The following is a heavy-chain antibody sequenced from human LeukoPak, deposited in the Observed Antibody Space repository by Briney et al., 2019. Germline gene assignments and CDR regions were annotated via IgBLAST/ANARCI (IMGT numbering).Heavy chain of an antibody. J-gene: IGHJ4*02. CDR2: IIPIFGTA. V-gene: IGHV1-69*05. CDR3: ARDGGIVGALGALDY. Sequence: ASVKVSCKASGGTFSSYAISWVRQAPGQGLEWMGGIIPIFGTANYAQKLQGRVTMTTDTSTSTAYMELRSLRSDDTAVYYCARDGGIVGALGALDYWGQGTLVTVSS. CDR1: GGTFSSYA. D-gene: IGHD1-26*01.